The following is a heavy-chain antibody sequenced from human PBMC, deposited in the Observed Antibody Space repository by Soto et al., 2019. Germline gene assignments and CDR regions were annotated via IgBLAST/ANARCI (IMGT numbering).Heavy chain of an antibody. CDR2: IYYTGST. D-gene: IGHD6-13*01. Sequence: PSETLSLTCTVSGDSISDYYWSWIRQPPGKGLEYIGYIYYTGSTNYNPSLKSRVTMSLDTSKNQFSLKLSSVTAADTAVYYRARYSSSSSHFQLWGQGTLVTVSS. CDR3: ARYSSSSSHFQL. CDR1: GDSISDYY. V-gene: IGHV4-59*01. J-gene: IGHJ1*01.